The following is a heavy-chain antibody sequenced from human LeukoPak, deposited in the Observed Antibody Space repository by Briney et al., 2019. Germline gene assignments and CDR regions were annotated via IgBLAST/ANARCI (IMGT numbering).Heavy chain of an antibody. V-gene: IGHV3-23*01. CDR3: AKDRYCSGGSCYPADAFDI. D-gene: IGHD2-15*01. Sequence: GGSLRLSCAASGFTFSSYAMSWVRRAPGKGLEWVSAISGSGGSTYYADSVKGRFTISRDNSKNTLYLQMNSLRAEDTAVYYCAKDRYCSGGSCYPADAFDIWGQGTMVTVSS. CDR1: GFTFSSYA. CDR2: ISGSGGST. J-gene: IGHJ3*02.